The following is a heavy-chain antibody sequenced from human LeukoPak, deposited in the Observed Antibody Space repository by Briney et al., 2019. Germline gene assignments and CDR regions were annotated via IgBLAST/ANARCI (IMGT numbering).Heavy chain of an antibody. CDR2: IIPIFGTA. CDR1: GGTFSSYA. CDR3: ARDPTYYYGSGSYFTGDY. J-gene: IGHJ4*02. Sequence: SVKVSCKASGGTFSSYAISWVRQAPGQGLEWTGGIIPIFGTANYAQKFQGRVTITADKSTSTAYMELSSLRSEDTAVYYCARDPTYYYGSGSYFTGDYWGQGTLVTVSS. V-gene: IGHV1-69*06. D-gene: IGHD3-10*01.